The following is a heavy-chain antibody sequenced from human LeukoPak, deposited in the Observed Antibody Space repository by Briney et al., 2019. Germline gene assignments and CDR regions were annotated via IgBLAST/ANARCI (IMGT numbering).Heavy chain of an antibody. J-gene: IGHJ4*02. V-gene: IGHV1-24*01. Sequence: ASVKVSCKVSGYTLTELSMHWVRQAPGKGLEWMGGFDPEDGETIYAQKFQGRVTMTEDTSTDTAYMELSSLRSEDTAVYYCATDSRVCSSGWSRALDYWGQGTLVTVSS. CDR3: ATDSRVCSSGWSRALDY. CDR2: FDPEDGET. D-gene: IGHD6-19*01. CDR1: GYTLTELS.